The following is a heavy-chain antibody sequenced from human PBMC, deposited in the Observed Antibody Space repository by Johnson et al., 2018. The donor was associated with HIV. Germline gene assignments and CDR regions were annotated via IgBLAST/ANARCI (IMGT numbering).Heavy chain of an antibody. J-gene: IGHJ3*02. CDR3: VKGVVGAEYAFDI. Sequence: QVQLVESGGGVVQPGRSLRLSCVASGFTLSTYGMHWVRQAPGKGLEWVVVMPYDGSNKTYADSVKGRLTISRDNSKHTLYLQMNSLRAEGTAVYYCVKGVVGAEYAFDILGQGTMVTVSS. V-gene: IGHV3-30*18. CDR2: MPYDGSNK. CDR1: GFTLSTYG. D-gene: IGHD1-26*01.